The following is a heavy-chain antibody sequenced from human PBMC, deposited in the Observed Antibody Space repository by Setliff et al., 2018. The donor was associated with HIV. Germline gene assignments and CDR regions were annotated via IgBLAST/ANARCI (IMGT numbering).Heavy chain of an antibody. CDR3: ARHRAYDYRYMDV. CDR2: IDYSGST. D-gene: IGHD3-10*01. CDR1: GDSISRYY. Sequence: SETLSLTCSVSGDSISRYYWSWIRQPPGKGLEWIGYIDYSGSTSYNPSLKSRVTISEDTSKKQISLRLRFVTAADTAVYYCARHRAYDYRYMDVWGIGTTVTVSS. J-gene: IGHJ6*03. V-gene: IGHV4-59*01.